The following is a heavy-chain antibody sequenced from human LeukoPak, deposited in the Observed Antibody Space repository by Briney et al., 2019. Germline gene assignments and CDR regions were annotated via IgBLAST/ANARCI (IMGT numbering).Heavy chain of an antibody. CDR3: ARVAGIAAAVDP. V-gene: IGHV3-21*01. CDR1: GFTFSSYS. J-gene: IGHJ5*02. CDR2: ISSSSSYI. D-gene: IGHD6-13*01. Sequence: GGSLRLSCAASGFTFSSYSVNWVRQAPGKGLEWVSSISSSSSYIYYADSVKGRFTISRDNAKNSLYLQMNSLRAEDTAVYYCARVAGIAAAVDPWGQGTLVTVSS.